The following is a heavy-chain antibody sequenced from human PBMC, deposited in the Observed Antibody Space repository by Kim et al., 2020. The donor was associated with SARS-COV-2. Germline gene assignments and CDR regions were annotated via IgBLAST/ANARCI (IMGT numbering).Heavy chain of an antibody. CDR2: ISYDGSKK. CDR3: AKDLSGWYTWDY. J-gene: IGHJ4*02. CDR1: GFTFSRNG. V-gene: IGHV3-30*18. Sequence: GGSLRLSCAASGFTFSRNGMHWVRQAPGKGLEWVAVISYDGSKKYHADSVKGRFTISRDNSKNTVYLQMNSLRAEDTAVYYCAKDLSGWYTWDYWGQGTLVTVSS. D-gene: IGHD6-19*01.